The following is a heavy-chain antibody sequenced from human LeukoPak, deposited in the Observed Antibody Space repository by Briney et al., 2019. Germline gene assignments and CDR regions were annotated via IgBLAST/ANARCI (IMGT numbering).Heavy chain of an antibody. CDR1: GFPFSFYE. CDR3: ALLAVACDFDY. V-gene: IGHV3-48*03. D-gene: IGHD6-19*01. J-gene: IGHJ4*02. Sequence: PGGSLGLSCAVSGFPFSFYEMNWVRQAPGKGLEWVSNIGASGTTRYYADSVKGRFSISRDNAKSSLYLQMNSLRVEDTAVYYCALLAVACDFDYWGQGALVTVSS. CDR2: IGASGTTR.